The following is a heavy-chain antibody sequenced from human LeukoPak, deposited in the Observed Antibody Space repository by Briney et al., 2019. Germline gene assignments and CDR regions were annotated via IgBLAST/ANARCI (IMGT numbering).Heavy chain of an antibody. Sequence: PGGSLRLSCAASAFTLSGYWMTWVRQAPGKGLEWVANINRDGSEKRYVDSVKGRFTISRDNARNSLFLQMDSLRAEDTALYFCARDDGGRYSAGWYDAFDIWGPGTMVTVSS. D-gene: IGHD6-13*01. J-gene: IGHJ3*02. CDR3: ARDDGGRYSAGWYDAFDI. CDR1: AFTLSGYW. V-gene: IGHV3-7*01. CDR2: INRDGSEK.